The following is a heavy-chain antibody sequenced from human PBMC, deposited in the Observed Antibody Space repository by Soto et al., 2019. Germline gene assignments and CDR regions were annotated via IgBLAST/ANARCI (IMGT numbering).Heavy chain of an antibody. CDR2: ISAYNGNT. Sequence: QVPLVQSGAEVKKPGASVKVSCKASGYTFTSYGISWVRQAPGQGLEWMGWISAYNGNTNYAQKLQGRVTMTTDTSTSTAYMELRSLRSDDTAVYYCARAITIFGVVITYYYYGMDVSGQGTTVTVSS. CDR1: GYTFTSYG. J-gene: IGHJ6*02. CDR3: ARAITIFGVVITYYYYGMDV. V-gene: IGHV1-18*04. D-gene: IGHD3-3*01.